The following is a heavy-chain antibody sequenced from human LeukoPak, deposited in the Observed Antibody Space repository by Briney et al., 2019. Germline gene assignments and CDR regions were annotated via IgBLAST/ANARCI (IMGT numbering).Heavy chain of an antibody. D-gene: IGHD3-10*01. CDR2: IYYNEAT. J-gene: IGHJ6*02. CDR3: TRHSPVPVIGHGMGV. CDR1: GGSINSYY. Sequence: SETLSLTCTVSGGSINSYYWSWLRQPPGRGLEWIGYIYYNEATKYNPSRGSRVTISVDTSRNQFSLKMRYVTAADTAVYYCTRHSPVPVIGHGMGVWGQGTTVTVSS. V-gene: IGHV4-59*08.